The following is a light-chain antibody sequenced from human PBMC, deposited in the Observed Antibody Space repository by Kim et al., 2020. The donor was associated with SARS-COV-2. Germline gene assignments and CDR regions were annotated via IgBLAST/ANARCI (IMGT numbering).Light chain of an antibody. CDR2: DAS. Sequence: LSPGESATLSCRASQSVSRSLAWYQQKPGQAPRLLIFDASNRATGIPARFSGSGSGTDFSLTISSLEPEDFAVYYCQQRSNWPPTFGQGTKVAIK. V-gene: IGKV3-11*01. J-gene: IGKJ1*01. CDR1: QSVSRS. CDR3: QQRSNWPPT.